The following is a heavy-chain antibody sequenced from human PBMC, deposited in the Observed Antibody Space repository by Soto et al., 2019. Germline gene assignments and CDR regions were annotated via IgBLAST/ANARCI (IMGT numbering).Heavy chain of an antibody. Sequence: EVQLVESGGGLVKPGGSLRLSCAASGFTFSSYSMNWVRQAPGKGLEWVSSISSSSSYIYYADSVKGRFTISRDNAKNSLYLQMNSLRAEDTAVYYCARDGSSSDTYAFDIWGQGTMVTVSS. CDR1: GFTFSSYS. CDR3: ARDGSSSDTYAFDI. D-gene: IGHD2-2*01. J-gene: IGHJ3*02. CDR2: ISSSSSYI. V-gene: IGHV3-21*01.